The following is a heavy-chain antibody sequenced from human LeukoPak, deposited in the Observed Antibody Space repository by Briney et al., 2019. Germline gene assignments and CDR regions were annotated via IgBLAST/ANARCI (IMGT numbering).Heavy chain of an antibody. Sequence: GGSLRLSCTASGFTLGDYTMSWFRQAPGKGLEWVTFFRSKAYGGTTEYAASVKGRFTISRDDSKRVTYLQMNSLKTEDTAVYYCTRAPGRGSSSYYFDYWGQGTLVTVSS. J-gene: IGHJ4*02. V-gene: IGHV3-49*03. D-gene: IGHD6-6*01. CDR1: GFTLGDYT. CDR3: TRAPGRGSSSYYFDY. CDR2: FRSKAYGGTT.